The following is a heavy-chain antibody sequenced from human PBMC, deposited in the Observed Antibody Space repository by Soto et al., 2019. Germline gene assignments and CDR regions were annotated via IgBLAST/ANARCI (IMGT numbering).Heavy chain of an antibody. CDR2: IYSGGTT. J-gene: IGHJ4*02. D-gene: IGHD5-12*01. V-gene: IGHV3-66*01. Sequence: EVQLVESGGGLVQPGESLRLSCAASGFTVSSDYMSWVRQAPGKGLEWVSLIYSGGTTDYADSVKVRFTISRDNSKNTLQLQRNSLRAGDTAGENSAARNIVAPYWGQGTLVSVSS. CDR3: AARNIVAPY. CDR1: GFTVSSDY.